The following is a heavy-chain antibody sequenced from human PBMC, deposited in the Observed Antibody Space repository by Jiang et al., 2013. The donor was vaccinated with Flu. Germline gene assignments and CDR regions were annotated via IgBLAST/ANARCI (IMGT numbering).Heavy chain of an antibody. Sequence: GAEVKKPGESLKISCQGSGYSFTSYWIGWVRQMPGKGLEWVGLIYPGDSDTRYSPSFQGQVTISADKSFSTTFLQWSSLKASDTAMYYCARQTGYYSFDYWGQGTLLTVSS. D-gene: IGHD1-26*01. V-gene: IGHV5-51*01. CDR3: ARQTGYYSFDY. CDR1: GYSFTSYW. CDR2: IYPGDSDT. J-gene: IGHJ4*02.